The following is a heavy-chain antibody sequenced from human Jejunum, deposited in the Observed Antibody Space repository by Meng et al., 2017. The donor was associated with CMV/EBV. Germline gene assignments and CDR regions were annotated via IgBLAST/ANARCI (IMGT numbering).Heavy chain of an antibody. D-gene: IGHD2-8*01. CDR3: ARGVWVGYCPNVFCFNNWFDP. CDR1: YY. V-gene: IGHV3-11*01. CDR2: ISSNESVI. J-gene: IGHJ5*02. Sequence: YYMTWIRQAPGKGLEWISSISSNESVIYYGDSVKGRFTIARENAKNSLHLQMSSLRAEDTAVYYCARGVWVGYCPNVFCFNNWFDPWGQGTLVTVSS.